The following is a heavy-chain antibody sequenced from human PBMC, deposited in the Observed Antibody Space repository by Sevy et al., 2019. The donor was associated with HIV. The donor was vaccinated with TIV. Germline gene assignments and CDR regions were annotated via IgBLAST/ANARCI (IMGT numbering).Heavy chain of an antibody. CDR1: GGSISSYY. CDR2: IYYSGST. Sequence: SETLSLTCTVSGGSISSYYWSWIRQPPGKGLEWIGYIYYSGSTNYNPSLKSRVTISVDTSKNQFSLKLSSVTAADTAVYYCASLGSFWSGYYPYYFDYWGQGTLVTVSS. V-gene: IGHV4-59*12. CDR3: ASLGSFWSGYYPYYFDY. D-gene: IGHD3-3*01. J-gene: IGHJ4*02.